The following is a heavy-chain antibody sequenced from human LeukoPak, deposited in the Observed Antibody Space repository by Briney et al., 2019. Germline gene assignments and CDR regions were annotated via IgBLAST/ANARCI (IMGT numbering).Heavy chain of an antibody. CDR3: ARHPNYYDSSGYYLDY. D-gene: IGHD3-22*01. CDR1: GFTFSSYG. CDR2: IWYDGSNK. J-gene: IGHJ4*02. Sequence: GGSLRLSCAASGFTFSSYGMHWVRQAPGKGLEWVAVIWYDGSNKYYADSVKGRFTISRDNSKNTLYLQMNSLRAEDTAVYYCARHPNYYDSSGYYLDYWGQGTLVTVSS. V-gene: IGHV3-33*01.